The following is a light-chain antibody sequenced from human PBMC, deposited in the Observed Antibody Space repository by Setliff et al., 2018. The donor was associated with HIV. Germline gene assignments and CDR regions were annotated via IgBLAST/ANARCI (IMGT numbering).Light chain of an antibody. CDR1: TSDVGGYNF. Sequence: QPALTQPRSVSGSPGQSVTISCTGTTSDVGGYNFASWYQHHPGKAPKLMIYDVIKRPSGVPDRFSGSKSGNTASLTISGLQAEDEADYYCCSYAGSHTFVFGTGTKVTV. V-gene: IGLV2-11*01. CDR2: DVI. CDR3: CSYAGSHTFV. J-gene: IGLJ1*01.